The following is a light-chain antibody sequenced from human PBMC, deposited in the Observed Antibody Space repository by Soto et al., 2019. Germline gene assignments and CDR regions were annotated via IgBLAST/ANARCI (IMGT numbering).Light chain of an antibody. CDR3: QQFHILPLT. J-gene: IGKJ4*01. V-gene: IGKV1-33*01. CDR2: DAS. Sequence: DIQMTQSPSSLSASVGDRVTISCQASQDIYNYLNWYQHKPGKAPKLLIYDASNLETGVPSRFSASGSGSDFTFTITSLQPEDIATYYCQQFHILPLTFGGGTKVQLK. CDR1: QDIYNY.